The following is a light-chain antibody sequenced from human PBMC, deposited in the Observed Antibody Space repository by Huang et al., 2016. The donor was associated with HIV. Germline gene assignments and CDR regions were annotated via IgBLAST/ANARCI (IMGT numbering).Light chain of an antibody. CDR2: DAS. CDR1: QSVSSGY. Sequence: VTVSLTPGERVTLSCGASQSVSSGYLAWYQQKPGLAPRLLIYDASIRATGVPDRFSGSGSGTDFTLSISSLEPEDFAVYYCQQYGSAPVTFGQGTRLEI. CDR3: QQYGSAPVT. V-gene: IGKV3D-20*01. J-gene: IGKJ1*01.